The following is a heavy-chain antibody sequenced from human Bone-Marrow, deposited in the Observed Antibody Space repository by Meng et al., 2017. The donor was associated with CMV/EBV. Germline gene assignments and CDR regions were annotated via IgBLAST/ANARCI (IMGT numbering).Heavy chain of an antibody. Sequence: GESLKISCAASGFTFSSYGMHWVRQAPGKGLEWVAFIRYDGSNKYYADSVKGRFTISRDNSKNTLYLQMNSLRAEDTAVYYCAKDLFNSRGVDYWGQGTLVTVSS. V-gene: IGHV3-30*02. J-gene: IGHJ4*02. CDR1: GFTFSSYG. D-gene: IGHD6-19*01. CDR2: IRYDGSNK. CDR3: AKDLFNSRGVDY.